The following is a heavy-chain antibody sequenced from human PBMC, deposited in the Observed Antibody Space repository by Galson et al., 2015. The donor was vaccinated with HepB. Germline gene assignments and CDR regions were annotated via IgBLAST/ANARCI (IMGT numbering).Heavy chain of an antibody. V-gene: IGHV4-31*03. CDR1: GGSISSGGYY. D-gene: IGHD3-3*01. CDR3: ARAPFGVVMKDEWFDP. J-gene: IGHJ5*02. Sequence: TLSLTCTVSGGSISSGGYYWSWIRQHPGKGLEWIGYIYYSGSTYYNPSLKSRVTISVDTSKNQFSLKLSSVTAADTAVYYCARAPFGVVMKDEWFDPWGQGTLVTVSS. CDR2: IYYSGST.